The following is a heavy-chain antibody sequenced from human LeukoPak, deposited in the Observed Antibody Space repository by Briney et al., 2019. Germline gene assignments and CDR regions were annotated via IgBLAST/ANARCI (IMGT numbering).Heavy chain of an antibody. J-gene: IGHJ1*01. CDR3: ARGLSLGYFQY. V-gene: IGHV3-53*01. D-gene: IGHD3-16*02. CDR2: IYSGDST. CDR1: GFTVSSNY. Sequence: GGSLRLSCAASGFTVSSNYMSWVRQAPGKGLEWVSVIYSGDSTYYADSVKGRFTISRDNSKNTLYLQMNSLRAEDTAVYYCARGLSLGYFQYWGQGTLVTVSS.